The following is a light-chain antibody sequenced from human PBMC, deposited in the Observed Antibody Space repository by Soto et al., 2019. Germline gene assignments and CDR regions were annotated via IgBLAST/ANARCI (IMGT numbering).Light chain of an antibody. CDR2: GVS. CDR3: QQSGYSPIT. V-gene: IGKV3-20*01. CDR1: QSVYSSY. Sequence: EIVLTQSPGTLSLSPGERATLSCRASQSVYSSYLSWYQQRRGQAPRLLMFGVSSRATGIPDRFSGSGSGTDFTLTIYRLEPEDFAVYYCQQSGYSPITFGQGTRLEIK. J-gene: IGKJ5*01.